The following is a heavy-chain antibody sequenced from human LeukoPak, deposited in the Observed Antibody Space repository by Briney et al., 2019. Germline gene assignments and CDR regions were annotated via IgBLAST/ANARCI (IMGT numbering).Heavy chain of an antibody. CDR2: ISAYNGNT. CDR1: DYTFTGYG. Sequence: VASVKVSCKASDYTFTGYGISWVRQAPGQGLEWMGWISAYNGNTNYAQKFQGRVTVTTDTSTSTAYMELRSLRSDDTAVYYCARSSSVTIPGYYFDYWGQGTLVTVSS. D-gene: IGHD2-21*01. CDR3: ARSSSVTIPGYYFDY. V-gene: IGHV1-18*01. J-gene: IGHJ4*02.